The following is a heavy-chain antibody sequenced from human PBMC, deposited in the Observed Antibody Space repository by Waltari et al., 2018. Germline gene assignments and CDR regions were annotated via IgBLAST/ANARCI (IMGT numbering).Heavy chain of an antibody. V-gene: IGHV4-59*02. D-gene: IGHD6-19*01. CDR2: LYYSGTT. Sequence: QVQLQESGPGLLQPSETLSLTSTVSGGSVRNSYWSWIRPPPGKGLEWIGYLYYSGTTNYNPSLKSRVTISVDTSKNQFSLKLNSVTAADTAVYYCATPGSGWLAPIDYWGQGALVTVSS. CDR3: ATPGSGWLAPIDY. J-gene: IGHJ4*02. CDR1: GGSVRNSY.